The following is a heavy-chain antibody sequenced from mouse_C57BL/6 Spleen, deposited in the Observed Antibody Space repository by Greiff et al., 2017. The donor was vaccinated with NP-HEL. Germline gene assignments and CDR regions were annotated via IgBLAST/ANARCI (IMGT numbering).Heavy chain of an antibody. V-gene: IGHV1-15*01. CDR3: TREGVVSYWYFDV. Sequence: QVQLQQSGAELVRPGASVTLSCKASGYTFTDYEMHWVKQTPVHGLEWIGAIDPETGGTAYNQKFKGKAILTADKSSSTAYMELRSLTSEDSAVYYCTREGVVSYWYFDVWGTGTTVTVSS. J-gene: IGHJ1*03. CDR2: IDPETGGT. CDR1: GYTFTDYE. D-gene: IGHD1-1*01.